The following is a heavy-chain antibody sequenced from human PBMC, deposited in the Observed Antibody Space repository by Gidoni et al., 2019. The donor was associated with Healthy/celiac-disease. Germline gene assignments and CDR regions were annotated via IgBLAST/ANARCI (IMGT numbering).Heavy chain of an antibody. Sequence: QVQLQQWGAGLLKPSETLSRTCAVYGGSFSGYYWSWIRQPPGKGLEWIGEINHSGSTNYNPSLKSRVTISVDTSKNQFSLKLSSVTAADTAVYYCARGGYCSGGSCSSWYFDLWGRGTLVTVSS. CDR3: ARGGYCSGGSCSSWYFDL. J-gene: IGHJ2*01. V-gene: IGHV4-34*01. CDR2: INHSGST. D-gene: IGHD2-15*01. CDR1: GGSFSGYY.